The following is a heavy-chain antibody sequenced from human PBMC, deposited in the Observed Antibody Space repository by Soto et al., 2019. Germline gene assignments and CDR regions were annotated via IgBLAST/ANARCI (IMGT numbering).Heavy chain of an antibody. CDR1: GFTFSSYG. CDR3: ARAQGEWELCNDAFDI. CDR2: IWYDGSTK. V-gene: IGHV3-33*01. J-gene: IGHJ3*02. D-gene: IGHD1-26*01. Sequence: QVQLVESGGGVVQPGRSMRLSCAASGFTFSSYGMHWVLQAPGKGLEWVAVIWYDGSTKYYADSVKGRFTISRDNSKHQLYLQMNSQRPEDTAVYYCARAQGEWELCNDAFDIWGQGTMVTVSS.